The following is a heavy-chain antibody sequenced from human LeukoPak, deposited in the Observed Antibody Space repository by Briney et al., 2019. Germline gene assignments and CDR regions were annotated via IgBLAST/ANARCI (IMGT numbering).Heavy chain of an antibody. Sequence: SETLSLTCAVYGGSFSGYYWSWIRQPPGKGLEWIGEINHSGGTNYNPSLKSRVTISVDTSKNQFSLKLSSVTAADTAVYYCASVGGHCSGGSCYKHYYYYMDVWGKGTTVTVSS. CDR3: ASVGGHCSGGSCYKHYYYYMDV. J-gene: IGHJ6*03. V-gene: IGHV4-34*01. CDR2: INHSGGT. D-gene: IGHD2-15*01. CDR1: GGSFSGYY.